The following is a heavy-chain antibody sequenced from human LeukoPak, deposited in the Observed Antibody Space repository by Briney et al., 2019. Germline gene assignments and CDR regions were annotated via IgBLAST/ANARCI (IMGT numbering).Heavy chain of an antibody. J-gene: IGHJ3*02. CDR3: ARVGVVAATPVAFDI. Sequence: ASVKVSCKASGYTXTSYYMHWVRQAPGQGLEWMGIINPSGGSTSYAQKFQGRVTMTRDTSTSTVYMELSSLRSEDTAVYYCARVGVVAATPVAFDIWGQGTMVTVSS. D-gene: IGHD2-15*01. V-gene: IGHV1-46*01. CDR2: INPSGGST. CDR1: GYTXTSYY.